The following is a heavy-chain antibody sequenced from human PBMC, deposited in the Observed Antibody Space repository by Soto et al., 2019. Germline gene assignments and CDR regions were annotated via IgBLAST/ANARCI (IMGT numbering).Heavy chain of an antibody. CDR1: GFTFSDYY. J-gene: IGHJ6*02. CDR2: ISSSGSTI. Sequence: PGGSLRLSCAASGFTFSDYYMSWIRQAPGKGLEWVSYISSSGSTIYYADSVKGRFTISRDNAKNSLYLQMNSLRAEDTAVYYCASVGYSSSWYFYYYYGMDVWGQGTTVTVSS. CDR3: ASVGYSSSWYFYYYYGMDV. V-gene: IGHV3-11*01. D-gene: IGHD6-13*01.